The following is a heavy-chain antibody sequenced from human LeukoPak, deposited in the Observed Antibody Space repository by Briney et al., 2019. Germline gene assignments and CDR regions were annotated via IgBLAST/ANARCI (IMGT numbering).Heavy chain of an antibody. CDR1: GFPFSGYA. CDR2: ISSDGVST. Sequence: QPGRSLRLSCAASGFPFSGYAMHWVRQAPGKGLEYVSSISSDGVSTYYADSVKGRFTISRDNSKNTLYLQMSSLRTEDTAVYYCVKDNWELQVERFDYWGQGTLVTVSS. V-gene: IGHV3-64D*06. J-gene: IGHJ4*02. CDR3: VKDNWELQVERFDY. D-gene: IGHD1-26*01.